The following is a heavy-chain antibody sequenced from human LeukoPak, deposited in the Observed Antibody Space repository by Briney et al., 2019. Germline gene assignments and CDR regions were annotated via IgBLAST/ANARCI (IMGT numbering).Heavy chain of an antibody. CDR3: ARGTRISSSGGMGYFDY. V-gene: IGHV3-66*01. D-gene: IGHD6-25*01. Sequence: GGSLRLSCAASGFTVSSNFMSWVRQAPGKGLEWVSVIYSGGSTYYPDSVKGRFTISRDNSENTLYLQMNSLRGDDTAVYYCARGTRISSSGGMGYFDYWGQGTLVTVSS. CDR2: IYSGGST. J-gene: IGHJ4*02. CDR1: GFTVSSNF.